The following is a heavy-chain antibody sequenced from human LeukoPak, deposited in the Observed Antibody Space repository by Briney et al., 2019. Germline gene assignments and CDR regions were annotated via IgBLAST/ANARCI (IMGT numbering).Heavy chain of an antibody. V-gene: IGHV3-21*01. D-gene: IGHD3-3*01. Sequence: GGSLRLSCAASGFTFSSYSMNWVRQAPGKGLEWVSSISSSSSYIYYADSVKGRFTISRDNAKNSLYLQMNSLRAEDTAVYYCARAGYDFWSGPKSHYMDVWGKGITVTVSS. CDR1: GFTFSSYS. J-gene: IGHJ6*03. CDR2: ISSSSSYI. CDR3: ARAGYDFWSGPKSHYMDV.